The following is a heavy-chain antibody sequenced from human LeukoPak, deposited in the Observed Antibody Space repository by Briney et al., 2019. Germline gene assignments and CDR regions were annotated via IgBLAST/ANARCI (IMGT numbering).Heavy chain of an antibody. J-gene: IGHJ3*01. V-gene: IGHV4-4*02. CDR3: ARDRRAARGAFDL. CDR2: IYETGST. CDR1: GGSISSSNW. Sequence: SETLSLTCGVSGGSISSSNWWSWVRQPPGKGLEWIGEIYETGSTNYNPSPKSRVTISIDKSKKQFSLKLTSVTTADTALYFCARDRRAARGAFDLWGQGTMVTVSS. D-gene: IGHD1-26*01.